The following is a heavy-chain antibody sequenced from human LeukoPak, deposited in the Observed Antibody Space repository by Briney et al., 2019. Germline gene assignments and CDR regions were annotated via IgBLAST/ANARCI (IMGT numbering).Heavy chain of an antibody. J-gene: IGHJ4*02. D-gene: IGHD3-9*01. Sequence: GGSLRLSCAASGFTFSSYWMHWVRQAPGKGLEWVSSISSSSSYIYYADSVKGRFTISRDNAKNSLYLQMNSLRAEDTAVYYCAADYDILTGYHPFDYWGQGTLVTVSS. V-gene: IGHV3-21*01. CDR2: ISSSSSYI. CDR1: GFTFSSYW. CDR3: AADYDILTGYHPFDY.